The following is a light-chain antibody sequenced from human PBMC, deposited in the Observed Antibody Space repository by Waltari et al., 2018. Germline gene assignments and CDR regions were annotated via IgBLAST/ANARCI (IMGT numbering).Light chain of an antibody. CDR3: QQFDTDVT. CDR1: HRINHW. CDR2: KAS. V-gene: IGKV1-5*01. J-gene: IGKJ5*01. Sequence: IQVIQSPSTLSASVGDTVTISCRVSHRINHWLAWYQQKPGKAPKLLIKKASTLEDGVPSRFSGSGSGTEFTLTIKSLQPDDFGTYFCQQFDTDVTFGQGT.